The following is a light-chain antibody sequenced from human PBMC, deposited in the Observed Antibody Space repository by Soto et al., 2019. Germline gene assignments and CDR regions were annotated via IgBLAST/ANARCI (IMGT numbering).Light chain of an antibody. CDR3: QQCYSYPRT. J-gene: IGKJ1*01. V-gene: IGKV1-39*01. Sequence: DIQMTQSPSSLSASVGDRVTITCRASQSISSYLNWYQQKPGKAPKLLIYAASSLQSGVPSRFSGSGSGTEFTLTISSLQPEDFAIYYCQQCYSYPRTFGQGTKVDIK. CDR1: QSISSY. CDR2: AAS.